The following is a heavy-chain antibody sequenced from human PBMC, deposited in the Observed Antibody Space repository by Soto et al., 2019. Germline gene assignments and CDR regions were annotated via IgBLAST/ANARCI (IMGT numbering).Heavy chain of an antibody. Sequence: EVHLVESGGGLAQPGRSLRLSCVASGFSLDHYAMHWVRQAPGKGLEWVSGISWDSGVIDYADSVRGRFTISRDNAKNSFYQKMTSLRAEDTAFYYGVKDNVGVYCSGESCPFDAGGQGGLVTVSS. V-gene: IGHV3-9*01. CDR1: GFSLDHYA. CDR2: ISWDSGVI. D-gene: IGHD2-15*01. J-gene: IGHJ4*02. CDR3: VKDNVGVYCSGESCPFDA.